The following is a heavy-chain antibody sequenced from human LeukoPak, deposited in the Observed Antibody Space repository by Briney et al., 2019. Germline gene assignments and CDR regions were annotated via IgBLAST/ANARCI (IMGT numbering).Heavy chain of an antibody. CDR2: ISDSGYWR. D-gene: IGHD2-2*01. CDR3: AKDYCSSTSCEKDY. CDR1: GFTFSTHA. Sequence: GGSLRLSCAASGFTFSTHALSWVRQAPGKGLEWVSAISDSGYWRFHADSVKGRFAISRDNSKNTLYLQMNSLRAEDTAVYYCAKDYCSSTSCEKDYWGQGTLVTVSS. V-gene: IGHV3-23*01. J-gene: IGHJ4*02.